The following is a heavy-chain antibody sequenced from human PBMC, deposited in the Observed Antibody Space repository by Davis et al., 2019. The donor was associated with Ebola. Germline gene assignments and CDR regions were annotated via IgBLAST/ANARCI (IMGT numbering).Heavy chain of an antibody. V-gene: IGHV3-33*01. CDR2: IWYDGSNK. Sequence: PGGSLRLSCAASGFTFSSYGMHWVRQAPGKGLEWVAVIWYDGSNKYYADSVKGRFTISRDNSKNTLYLQMNSLRAEDTAVYYCARVRTVTPDDAFDIWGQGTMVTVSS. J-gene: IGHJ3*02. CDR3: ARVRTVTPDDAFDI. D-gene: IGHD4-17*01. CDR1: GFTFSSYG.